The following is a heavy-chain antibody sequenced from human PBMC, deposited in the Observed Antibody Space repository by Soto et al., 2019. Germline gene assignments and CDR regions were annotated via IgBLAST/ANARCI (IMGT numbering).Heavy chain of an antibody. J-gene: IGHJ5*02. CDR1: GGSISSGGYY. CDR2: VYYSGRT. Sequence: PSETLSLTCTVSGGSISSGGYYWSWIRQHPGKGLEWIGYVYYSGRTYYNPSLHSRVSIAVDTTENQFSLKLTSVTAADTSVYYGAKGSFCSSSSWFDPWGRGTLVTVSS. CDR3: AKGSFCSSSSWFDP. V-gene: IGHV4-31*03. D-gene: IGHD6-6*01.